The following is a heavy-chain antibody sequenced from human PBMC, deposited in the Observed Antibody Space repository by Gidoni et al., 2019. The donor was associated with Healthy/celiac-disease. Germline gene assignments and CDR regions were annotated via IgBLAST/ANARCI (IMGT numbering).Heavy chain of an antibody. CDR1: GGSISSSSYY. J-gene: IGHJ4*02. CDR3: ARYVVVVVVAAAFDY. D-gene: IGHD2-15*01. Sequence: QLQLQESGPGLVKPSETLSLTCTVSGGSISSSSYYWVWIRQPPGKGLEWIGSIYYSGSTYYNPSLKSRVTISVDTSKNQFSLKLSSVTAADTAVYYCARYVVVVVVAAAFDYWGQGTLVTVSS. CDR2: IYYSGST. V-gene: IGHV4-39*01.